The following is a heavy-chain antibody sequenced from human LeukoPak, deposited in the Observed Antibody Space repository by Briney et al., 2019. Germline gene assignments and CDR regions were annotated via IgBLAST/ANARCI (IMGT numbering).Heavy chain of an antibody. CDR1: GFTFSHFA. D-gene: IGHD1-1*01. V-gene: IGHV3-30-3*02. CDR3: AKLAWNDGSYYFDY. CDR2: VSYDGNDG. J-gene: IGHJ4*02. Sequence: GGSLRLSCAASGFTFSHFAMHWVRQAPGKGLEWVAVVSYDGNDGYYADSVKGRFSISRDNSQNTVTLQMNNLRVDDTAIYYCAKLAWNDGSYYFDYWGQGTLVTVSS.